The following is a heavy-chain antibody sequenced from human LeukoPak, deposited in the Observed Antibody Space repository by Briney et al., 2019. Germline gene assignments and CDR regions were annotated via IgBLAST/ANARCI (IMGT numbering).Heavy chain of an antibody. CDR1: GYRFTSYW. CDR3: ARRATSVRGIPLFDY. CDR2: IDPSDSYT. Sequence: GESLRISCKGSGYRFTSYWIDWVRQMPGKGLEWMGRIDPSDSYTNYSPSFQGHVTISADNSISTVYLQWSGLKASDTAVYYCARRATSVRGIPLFDYWGQGTLVTVSS. J-gene: IGHJ4*02. D-gene: IGHD3-10*01. V-gene: IGHV5-10-1*01.